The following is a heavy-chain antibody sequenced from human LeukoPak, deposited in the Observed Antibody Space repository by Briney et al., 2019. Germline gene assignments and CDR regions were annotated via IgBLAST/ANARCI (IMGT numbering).Heavy chain of an antibody. CDR3: ARASGYSYGYGTQGY. CDR2: MNPNSGNT. V-gene: IGHV1-8*03. CDR1: AYTFTSYD. J-gene: IGHJ4*02. D-gene: IGHD5-18*01. Sequence: ASVKVSCKASAYTFTSYDINWVRQATGQGLEWMGWMNPNSGNTGYAQKFQGRVTITRNTSISTAYMELSSLRSEDTAVYYCARASGYSYGYGTQGYWGQGTLVTVSS.